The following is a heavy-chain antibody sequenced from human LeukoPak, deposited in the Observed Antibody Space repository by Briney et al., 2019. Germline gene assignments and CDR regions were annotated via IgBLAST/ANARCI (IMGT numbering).Heavy chain of an antibody. CDR2: IYSGGRT. Sequence: PGGSLRLSCTASGFTVNNNYMSWVRQAPGKGLEWVSVIYSGGRTYYADSVKGRFTISRDDSKNTLYLQMSSLRAEDTAVYYCARGGCSSTTCSDLYYYYYMDVWGKGTTVTVSS. D-gene: IGHD2-2*01. V-gene: IGHV3-53*01. CDR1: GFTVNNNY. CDR3: ARGGCSSTTCSDLYYYYYMDV. J-gene: IGHJ6*03.